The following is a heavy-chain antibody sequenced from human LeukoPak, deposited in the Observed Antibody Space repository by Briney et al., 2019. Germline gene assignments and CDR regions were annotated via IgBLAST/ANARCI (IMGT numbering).Heavy chain of an antibody. J-gene: IGHJ4*02. CDR1: GGSISSYY. CDR3: ARRGAGGPFFGY. Sequence: SETLSLTCTVSGGSISSYYWSWIRQPPGKGLEWIGYIYYSGSTNYNPSLKSRVTISVDTSKNQFSLKLSSVTAADTAVYYCARRGAGGPFFGYWGQGTLVTVSS. V-gene: IGHV4-59*08. CDR2: IYYSGST. D-gene: IGHD3-16*01.